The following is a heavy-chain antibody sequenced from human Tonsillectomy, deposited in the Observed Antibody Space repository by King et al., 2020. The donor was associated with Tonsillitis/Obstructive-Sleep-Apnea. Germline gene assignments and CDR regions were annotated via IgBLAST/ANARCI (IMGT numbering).Heavy chain of an antibody. D-gene: IGHD4-11*01. V-gene: IGHV7-4-1*02. CDR1: GYTFTSYA. Sequence: VQLVESGSELKKPGASVKVSCKASGYTFTSYAMNWVRQAPGQGLEWMGWINTNTGNPSYAQGFTGRFFFSLDTSVSTAYLQISRLKAEDTAVSYCAREVYSNYDDYYYMDVWGKGTTVTVSS. CDR2: INTNTGNP. CDR3: AREVYSNYDDYYYMDV. J-gene: IGHJ6*03.